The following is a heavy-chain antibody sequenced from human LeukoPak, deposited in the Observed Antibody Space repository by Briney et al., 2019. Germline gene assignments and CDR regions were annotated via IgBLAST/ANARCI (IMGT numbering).Heavy chain of an antibody. J-gene: IGHJ4*02. Sequence: ASVKVSCKASGYIFNYYSLHWVRQAPGQGLEWMGKINPSSTSTTYAQKFQGRVTMTRDMSTSTVYMELSSLRSEDTAVYYCARDRDSSGYLFDYWGQGTLVTVSS. CDR1: GYIFNYYS. V-gene: IGHV1-46*02. CDR2: INPSSTST. D-gene: IGHD3-22*01. CDR3: ARDRDSSGYLFDY.